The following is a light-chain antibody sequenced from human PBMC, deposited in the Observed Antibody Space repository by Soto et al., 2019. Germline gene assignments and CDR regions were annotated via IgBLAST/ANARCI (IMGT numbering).Light chain of an antibody. CDR2: KAS. J-gene: IGKJ1*01. Sequence: DIQMTQSPSTLSASGGDRVSINCRASQSISAWLAWYQQKPGKAPRLLIYKASTLEIGVPSRFSGSGSGTEFTLTISSLQPDDVAIYYCQQYNDYSWTFGQGTKVDI. CDR3: QQYNDYSWT. V-gene: IGKV1-5*03. CDR1: QSISAW.